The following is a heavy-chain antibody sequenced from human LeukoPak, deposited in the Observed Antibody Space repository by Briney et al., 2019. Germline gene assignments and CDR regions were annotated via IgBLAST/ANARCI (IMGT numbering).Heavy chain of an antibody. CDR2: ISAYNGNT. J-gene: IGHJ6*03. V-gene: IGHV1-18*01. Sequence: ASVKVSCKASGYTFTSYGISWVRQAPGQGLEWMGWISAYNGNTNYAQKLQGRVTMTTDTSTSTAYMELRSLRSDDTAVYYCARVGYSGYDRHYYYYMDVWGKGTTVTISS. CDR3: ARVGYSGYDRHYYYYMDV. CDR1: GYTFTSYG. D-gene: IGHD5-12*01.